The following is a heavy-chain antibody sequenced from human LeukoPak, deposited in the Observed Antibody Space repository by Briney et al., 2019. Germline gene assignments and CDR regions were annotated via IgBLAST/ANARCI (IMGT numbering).Heavy chain of an antibody. D-gene: IGHD3-3*01. V-gene: IGHV4-59*01. CDR1: GGSISDYY. J-gene: IGHJ5*02. CDR3: ARVHLKFATIFGVVTRGFDP. Sequence: PSETLSLTCTVSGGSISDYYWSWIRQPPGKGLEWIGYIYYSGSTNYNPSLKSRVTISVDTSKNQFSLKLSSVTAADTAVYYCARVHLKFATIFGVVTRGFDPWGQGTLVTVSS. CDR2: IYYSGST.